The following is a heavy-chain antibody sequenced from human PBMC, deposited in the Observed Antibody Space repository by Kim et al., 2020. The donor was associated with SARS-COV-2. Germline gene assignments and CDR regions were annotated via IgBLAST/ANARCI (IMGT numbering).Heavy chain of an antibody. J-gene: IGHJ6*02. CDR2: IKQDGSEK. Sequence: GGSLRLSCAASGFTFSSYWMSWVRQAPGKGLEWVANIKQDGSEKYYVDSVKGRFTISRDNAKNSLYLQMNSLRAEDTAVYYCARDGLYYYGSGSYYSEDHYYCCGMDVGGQGTTVTVSS. CDR1: GFTFSSYW. CDR3: ARDGLYYYGSGSYYSEDHYYCCGMDV. V-gene: IGHV3-7*03. D-gene: IGHD3-10*01.